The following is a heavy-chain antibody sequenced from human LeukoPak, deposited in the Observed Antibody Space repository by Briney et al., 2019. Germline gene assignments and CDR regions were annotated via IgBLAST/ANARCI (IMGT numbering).Heavy chain of an antibody. J-gene: IGHJ3*02. Sequence: GGSLRLSCAASGFTFSSYSMNWVRQAPGKGLEWVSSISSSSSYIYYADSVKGRFTISRHNAKNSLYLQMNSLRAEDTAVYYSAREGRYYGSGSHRDGFDIWGQGTMVTVSS. CDR1: GFTFSSYS. CDR3: AREGRYYGSGSHRDGFDI. D-gene: IGHD3-10*01. V-gene: IGHV3-21*01. CDR2: ISSSSSYI.